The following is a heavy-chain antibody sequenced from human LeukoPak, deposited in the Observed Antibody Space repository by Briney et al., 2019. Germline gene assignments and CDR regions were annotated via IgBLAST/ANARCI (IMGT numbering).Heavy chain of an antibody. J-gene: IGHJ4*02. CDR1: GFTFSDYY. CDR2: ISSSRTYT. Sequence: GGSLRLSCAASGFTFSDYYMSWIRQAPGKGLEWVSYISSSRTYTNYADSVKGRFTISRDNAKNSLYLQMNSLRAEDTAVYYCARGPSGYSYGPRLLSFDYWGQGTLVTVSS. CDR3: ARGPSGYSYGPRLLSFDY. V-gene: IGHV3-11*06. D-gene: IGHD5-18*01.